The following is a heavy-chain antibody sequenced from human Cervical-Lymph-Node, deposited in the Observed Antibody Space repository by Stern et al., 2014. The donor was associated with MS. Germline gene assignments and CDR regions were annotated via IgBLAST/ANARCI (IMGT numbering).Heavy chain of an antibody. CDR3: ARLSTVVDY. Sequence: VQLVESGPGLVKPSETLSLTCTVSGDSISSYYWSWIRQPPGKGLEWIGHVYYSGTTYYNPSLTGRVTISVDTSKKQFSLNLNSVTAADTAVYYCARLSTVVDYWGQGTLVTVSS. CDR1: GDSISSYY. J-gene: IGHJ4*02. V-gene: IGHV4-59*08. CDR2: VYYSGTT. D-gene: IGHD4-23*01.